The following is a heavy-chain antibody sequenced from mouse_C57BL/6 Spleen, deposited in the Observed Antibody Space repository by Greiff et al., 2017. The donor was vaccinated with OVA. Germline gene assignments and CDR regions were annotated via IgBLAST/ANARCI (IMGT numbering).Heavy chain of an antibody. V-gene: IGHV1-76*01. CDR3: ARSEDFDV. Sequence: VKLQESGAELVRPGASVKLSCKASGYTFTDYYINWVKQRPGQGLEWIARIYPGSGNTYYTEKFKGKATLTAEKSSSTAYMQRSSLTSEDSAVYFCARSEDFDVWGTGTTGTVSS. J-gene: IGHJ1*03. CDR2: IYPGSGNT. CDR1: GYTFTDYY.